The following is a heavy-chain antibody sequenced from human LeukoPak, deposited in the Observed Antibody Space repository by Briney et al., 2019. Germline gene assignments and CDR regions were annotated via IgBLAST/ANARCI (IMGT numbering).Heavy chain of an antibody. V-gene: IGHV3-30*18. CDR3: AKSPLEGSGWYEYWFDP. CDR2: ISYDGSNK. D-gene: IGHD6-19*01. J-gene: IGHJ5*02. CDR1: GFTLSSYG. Sequence: PGRSLRLSCAASGFTLSSYGMHWVRQAPGKGLEWVAVISYDGSNKYYADSVKGRFTIFRDNSKNTLYLQMNSLRAEDTAVYYCAKSPLEGSGWYEYWFDPWGQGTLVTVSS.